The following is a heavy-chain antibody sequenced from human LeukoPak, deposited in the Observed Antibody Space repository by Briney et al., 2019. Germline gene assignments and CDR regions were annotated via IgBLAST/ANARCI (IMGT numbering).Heavy chain of an antibody. Sequence: SETLSLTCTVSGGSISSYYWSWIRQPPGKGLEWIGYIYYSGGANYNPSLKSRVTISVDTSKNQFSLKLSSVTAADTAVYYCARAPRTPRYCSSTSCYHGGYYYYYYMDVWGKGTTVTVSS. CDR1: GGSISSYY. D-gene: IGHD2-2*01. V-gene: IGHV4-59*01. CDR2: IYYSGGA. J-gene: IGHJ6*03. CDR3: ARAPRTPRYCSSTSCYHGGYYYYYYMDV.